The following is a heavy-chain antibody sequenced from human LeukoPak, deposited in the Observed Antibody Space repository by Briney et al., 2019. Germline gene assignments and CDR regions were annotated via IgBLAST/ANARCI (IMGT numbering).Heavy chain of an antibody. V-gene: IGHV3-21*04. CDR1: GFTFSSYS. J-gene: IGHJ5*02. CDR2: ISSSSSYI. D-gene: IGHD6-13*01. Sequence: GGSLRLSCAASGFTFSSYSMNWVRQAPGKGLEWVSSISSSSSYIYYADSVKGRFTISRDNAKNSLYLQMISLRAEDTAVYYCARDLTAAGLCWFDPWGQGTLVTVSS. CDR3: ARDLTAAGLCWFDP.